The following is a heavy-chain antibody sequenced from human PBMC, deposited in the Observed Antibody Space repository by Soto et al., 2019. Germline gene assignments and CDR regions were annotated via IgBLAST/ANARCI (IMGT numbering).Heavy chain of an antibody. V-gene: IGHV3-73*01. CDR2: IRNKTNNYAT. CDR1: GFNFSAAA. CDR3: VRHYDY. J-gene: IGHJ4*02. Sequence: EVKLVESGGGLVQPGGSLRLSWVASGFNFSAAAMHGVRQASGKGLEWVGRIRNKTNNYATVYGVSVEGRFTISRDDSNNTVYLQMNSLKTEDTAVYYCVRHYDYWGQGTLLTASS.